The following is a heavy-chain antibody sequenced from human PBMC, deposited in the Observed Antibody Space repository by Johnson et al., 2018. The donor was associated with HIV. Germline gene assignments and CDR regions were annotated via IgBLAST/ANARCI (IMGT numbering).Heavy chain of an antibody. CDR3: ARDSNRYAFDI. D-gene: IGHD2-8*01. J-gene: IGHJ3*02. CDR1: GFTFSSYG. V-gene: IGHV3-30*03. Sequence: QEKLVESGGGVVQPGRSLRLSCAASGFTFSSYGMHWVRQAPGKGLEWVAVISYDGSNKYYADSVKGRFTISRDNSKNTLYLQMNSLRAEDTAVYYCARDSNRYAFDIWGQGTMVTVSS. CDR2: ISYDGSNK.